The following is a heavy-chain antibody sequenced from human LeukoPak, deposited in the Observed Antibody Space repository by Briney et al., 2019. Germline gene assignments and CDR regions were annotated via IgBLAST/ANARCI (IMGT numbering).Heavy chain of an antibody. CDR1: GFTFSSYA. Sequence: GGSLRLSCAASGFTFSSYAMSWVRQAPGKGLEWVSAISSSGGSTYYADSVEGRFTMSRDNAKNSLYLQMNSLRAEDTAVYCCARDRAGGYSGYDRPGGLFDYWGQGTLVTVSS. V-gene: IGHV3-23*01. CDR3: ARDRAGGYSGYDRPGGLFDY. J-gene: IGHJ4*02. CDR2: ISSSGGST. D-gene: IGHD5-12*01.